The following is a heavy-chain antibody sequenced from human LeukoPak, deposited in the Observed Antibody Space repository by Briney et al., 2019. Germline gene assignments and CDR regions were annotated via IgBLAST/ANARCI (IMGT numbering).Heavy chain of an antibody. D-gene: IGHD3-3*01. CDR1: GFTFSSYS. J-gene: IGHJ6*02. CDR3: AADAPTNYYDFWSGYYDGGYGYYYGMDV. V-gene: IGHV3-21*01. CDR2: ISSSSSYI. Sequence: PGGSLRLSCAASGFTFSSYSMNWVRQAPGKGLEWVSSISSSSSYIYYADSVKGRFTISRDNAKNSLYLQMNSLRAEDTAVYYCAADAPTNYYDFWSGYYDGGYGYYYGMDVWGQGTTVTVSS.